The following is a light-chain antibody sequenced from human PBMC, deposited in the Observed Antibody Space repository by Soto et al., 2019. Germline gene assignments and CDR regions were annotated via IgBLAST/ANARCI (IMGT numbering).Light chain of an antibody. V-gene: IGLV4-69*01. CDR1: SGHSSYA. CDR3: QTWGTGLWV. CDR2: LNSDGSH. J-gene: IGLJ3*02. Sequence: QPVLTQSPSASASLGASVKLTCTLSSGHSSYAIAWHQQQPEKGPRYLMKLNSDGSHSKGDGIPDRFSGSSSGAERYLTISSLQSEDEADYYCQTWGTGLWVFGGGTK.